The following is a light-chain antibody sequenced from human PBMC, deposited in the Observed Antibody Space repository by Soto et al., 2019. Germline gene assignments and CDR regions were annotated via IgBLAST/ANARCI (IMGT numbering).Light chain of an antibody. J-gene: IGKJ1*01. CDR3: QQYNSYPWT. Sequence: DVQMAQSPSTLSASVGGRVTSGSRASQSISSWLAWYQQKPGKAPKLLIYKASTLESGVPSNFSGSGSGTEFTLTISSLQPEDFATYYCQQYNSYPWTFGQGTKVDI. CDR2: KAS. CDR1: QSISSW. V-gene: IGKV1-5*03.